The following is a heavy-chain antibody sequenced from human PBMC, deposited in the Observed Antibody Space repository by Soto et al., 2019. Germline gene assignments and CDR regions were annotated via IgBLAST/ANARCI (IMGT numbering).Heavy chain of an antibody. J-gene: IGHJ4*02. V-gene: IGHV3-30*02. D-gene: IGHD1-26*01. CDR3: AKLQEASGLVTSYIDF. Sequence: GGSLRLSCAASGFNFGAYGVHWVRQAPGKGLEWVAFIWSDGSSKYYADSVKGRFTITRDNSKNTMSLQLNSLRAEDTAVYHCAKLQEASGLVTSYIDFWGQGSLVTVSS. CDR2: IWSDGSSK. CDR1: GFNFGAYG.